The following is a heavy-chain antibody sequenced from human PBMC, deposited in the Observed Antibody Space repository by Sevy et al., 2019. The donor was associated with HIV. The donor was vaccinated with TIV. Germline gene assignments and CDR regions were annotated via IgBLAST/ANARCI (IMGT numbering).Heavy chain of an antibody. CDR2: ISYDGTNK. Sequence: GGSLRLSCAASGFTFSTYAMHWVRQAPGKGLEWVAVISYDGTNKYYADSVKGRFTISRDNSKNTLNLQMNSLRGEDTAVYYCARDWALGYCDYEYYYYYGMDVWGQGTTVTVSS. V-gene: IGHV3-30-3*01. CDR1: GFTFSTYA. J-gene: IGHJ6*02. D-gene: IGHD4-17*01. CDR3: ARDWALGYCDYEYYYYYGMDV.